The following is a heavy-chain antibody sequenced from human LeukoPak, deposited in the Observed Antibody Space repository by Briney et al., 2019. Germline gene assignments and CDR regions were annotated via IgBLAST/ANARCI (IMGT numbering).Heavy chain of an antibody. CDR3: ARDMGTTGWYTFDY. CDR1: GDSVSSKNGA. Sequence: SQTLSVTCALSGDSVSSKNGAWNWIRQSPSRDLEWLGRTYYRSKWYNDYAEFIQGRITINPDTSKNQFSLQLNSVTPEDTAVYFCARDMGTTGWYTFDYWGQGTLVTVSS. V-gene: IGHV6-1*01. CDR2: TYYRSKWYN. J-gene: IGHJ4*02. D-gene: IGHD6-19*01.